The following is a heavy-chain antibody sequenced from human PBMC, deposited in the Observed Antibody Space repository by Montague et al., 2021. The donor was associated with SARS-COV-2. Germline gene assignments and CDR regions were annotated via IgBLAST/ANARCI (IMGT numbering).Heavy chain of an antibody. CDR2: IWYDGSNK. V-gene: IGHV3-33*08. CDR3: ARDDYDILTGYYSNDY. J-gene: IGHJ4*02. Sequence: SLRLSCAASGFTFSSYGMQWVRQAPGKGLEWVAVIWYDGSNKYXXXSXXXRFTISRDNSKNTLYLQLNSLRAEDTAVYYCARDDYDILTGYYSNDYWGQGTLVTVSS. CDR1: GFTFSSYG. D-gene: IGHD3-9*01.